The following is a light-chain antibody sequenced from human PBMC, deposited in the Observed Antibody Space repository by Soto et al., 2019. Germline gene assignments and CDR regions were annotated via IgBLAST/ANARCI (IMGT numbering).Light chain of an antibody. CDR1: QRISNN. CDR3: QQFNYWTPWT. J-gene: IGKJ1*01. CDR2: GAS. Sequence: EVVMTQSPATLSVSPGERVTLSCRASQRISNNVAWYQQRPGQTPRLLIYGASTRASGVPARFSGSGFGADFTLTISGLQSEDVAIYYCQQFNYWTPWTLGQGTKVDIK. V-gene: IGKV3-15*01.